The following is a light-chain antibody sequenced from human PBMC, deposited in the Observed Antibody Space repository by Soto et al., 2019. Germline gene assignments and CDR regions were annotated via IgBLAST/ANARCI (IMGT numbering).Light chain of an antibody. CDR2: GAS. V-gene: IGKV1-5*01. CDR1: QSIRYY. J-gene: IGKJ1*01. Sequence: DIQLTQSPPTLSASVGDRDTNTCRASQSIRYYLAWYQQMPGKAPKLLIYGASSLQSGVPSRFSGSGSGTEFTLTISSLQPDDFATYFCQHHNSYSQTFGQGTKV. CDR3: QHHNSYSQT.